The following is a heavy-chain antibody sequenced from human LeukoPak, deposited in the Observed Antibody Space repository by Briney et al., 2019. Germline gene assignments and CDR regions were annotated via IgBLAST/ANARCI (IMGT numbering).Heavy chain of an antibody. Sequence: QPGGSLRLSCAASGVMFSSHGMSWVRQAPGKGLEWVSSISDTGSGTCYADSVKGRFTMSRDNSKNTLYLQMNSLRAEDTAVYYCAKNLLGSESFSWYFDLWGRGTLVTVSS. CDR1: GVMFSSHG. D-gene: IGHD1-26*01. CDR3: AKNLLGSESFSWYFDL. CDR2: ISDTGSGT. V-gene: IGHV3-23*01. J-gene: IGHJ2*01.